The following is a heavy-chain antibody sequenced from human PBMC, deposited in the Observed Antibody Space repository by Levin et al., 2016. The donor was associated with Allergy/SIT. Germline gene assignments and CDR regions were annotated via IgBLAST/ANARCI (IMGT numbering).Heavy chain of an antibody. D-gene: IGHD3-9*01. J-gene: IGHJ3*02. V-gene: IGHV3-74*01. CDR2: INTDGTIT. CDR1: GFALGDYW. CDR3: GRYGRYSDWLHALDI. Sequence: GESLKISCKVSGFALGDYWMHWVRQAPGKGLVWVSRINTDGTITDYAPSVEGRFTISRDEAKKTLYLQMNGLRAEDTAVYYCGRYGRYSDWLHALDIWGQGTMVTVSS.